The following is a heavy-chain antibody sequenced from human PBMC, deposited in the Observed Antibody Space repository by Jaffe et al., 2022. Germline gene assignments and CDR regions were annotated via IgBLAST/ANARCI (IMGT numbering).Heavy chain of an antibody. D-gene: IGHD3-16*02. Sequence: QVRLQESGPGLAKPSETLSLTCTVSGASISSYYWSWIRQPPGKGLEWIGYISYNGRTNYNPSFKSRVTISIGTSRTQFSLRLNSVTAADTAIYYCARSSGDHVGRSDWFDPWGQGTLVTVSS. CDR2: ISYNGRT. V-gene: IGHV4-59*01. CDR1: GASISSYY. J-gene: IGHJ5*02. CDR3: ARSSGDHVGRSDWFDP.